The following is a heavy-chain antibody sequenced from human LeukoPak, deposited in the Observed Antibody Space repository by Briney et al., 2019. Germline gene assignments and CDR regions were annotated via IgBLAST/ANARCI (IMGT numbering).Heavy chain of an antibody. CDR1: GFTLSSYW. V-gene: IGHV3-74*01. Sequence: GGSLRLSCAASGFTLSSYWMHWVRQAPGKGLVWVSRINSDGSSTSYADSVKGRFTISRDNAKNTLYLQMNSLRAEDTAVYYCHYGDYFPLDIWGQGTMVTVSS. D-gene: IGHD4-17*01. CDR3: HYGDYFPLDI. CDR2: INSDGSST. J-gene: IGHJ3*02.